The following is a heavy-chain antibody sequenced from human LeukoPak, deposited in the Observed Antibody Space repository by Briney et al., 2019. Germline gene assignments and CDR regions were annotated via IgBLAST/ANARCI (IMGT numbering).Heavy chain of an antibody. J-gene: IGHJ4*02. CDR2: IYYSGST. V-gene: IGHV4-59*01. D-gene: IGHD6-19*01. Sequence: NPSETLSLTCTVSGGSISSYYWSWIRQPPGKGLEWIGYIYYSGSTNYNPSLKSRVTISVDTSKNQFSLKLTSVTAADTATYYCARETSLAGFASGLGFNYWGQGILVTVSS. CDR1: GGSISSYY. CDR3: ARETSLAGFASGLGFNY.